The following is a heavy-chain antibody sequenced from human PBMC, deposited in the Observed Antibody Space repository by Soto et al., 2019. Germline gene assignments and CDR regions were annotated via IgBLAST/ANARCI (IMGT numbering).Heavy chain of an antibody. D-gene: IGHD2-21*01. V-gene: IGHV1-3*04. CDR1: GYTFTDSA. Sequence: QVQLVQSGAEVKKPGASVKVSCKASGYTFTDSAIHWVRQAPGQSLEWMGWIATGNGNTKYSQKFQGRVTITRDTALTTANMELSSLKSEDTAVYYCAKGSQMWTPDYWGQGTLVTVSS. J-gene: IGHJ4*02. CDR3: AKGSQMWTPDY. CDR2: IATGNGNT.